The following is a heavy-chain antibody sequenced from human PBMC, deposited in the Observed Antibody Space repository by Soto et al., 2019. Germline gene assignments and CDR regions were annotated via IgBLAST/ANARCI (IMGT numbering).Heavy chain of an antibody. CDR1: GYTFTNYG. V-gene: IGHV1-18*01. D-gene: IGHD3-22*01. J-gene: IGHJ1*01. Sequence: ASVKVSCKASGYTFTNYGSSWVRQAPGQGLEWMGWISTYNGNTNYAQKLQGRVTMTTDTSTSTAYMELRSLRSDDAAVYYCARLSYFDTSRYFQHWGQGTLVTVSS. CDR2: ISTYNGNT. CDR3: ARLSYFDTSRYFQH.